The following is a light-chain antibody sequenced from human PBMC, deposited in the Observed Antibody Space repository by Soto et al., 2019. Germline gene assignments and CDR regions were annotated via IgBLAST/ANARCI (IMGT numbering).Light chain of an antibody. Sequence: EIVLTQSPATLSLSPGERATLSCRASQSVSCDLAWYQQKPGQAPRLLIHDASNKATGIPARFSGSGSGTDFTLTIGSLEPEDIAVYYCQQRSKWPLSFGGGTKVEIK. V-gene: IGKV3-11*01. CDR3: QQRSKWPLS. CDR1: QSVSCD. CDR2: DAS. J-gene: IGKJ4*01.